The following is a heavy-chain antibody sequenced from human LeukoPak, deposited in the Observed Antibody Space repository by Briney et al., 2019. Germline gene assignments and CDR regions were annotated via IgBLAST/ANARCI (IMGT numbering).Heavy chain of an antibody. J-gene: IGHJ3*02. CDR2: IGANSAI. D-gene: IGHD3-10*01. CDR3: AREGYYGAFDI. V-gene: IGHV3-69-1*01. Sequence: GGSLRLSCAASGFTFSNYWMHWVRQAPGKGLEWVSYIGANSAIFHADSVKGRFTISRDNAKNSLSLQMNSLRDDDTALYYCAREGYYGAFDIWGQGTMVTVSS. CDR1: GFTFSNYW.